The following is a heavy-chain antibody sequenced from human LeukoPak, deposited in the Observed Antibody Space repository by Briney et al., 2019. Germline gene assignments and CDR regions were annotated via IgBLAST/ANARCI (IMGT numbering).Heavy chain of an antibody. CDR3: AKERSRGVIIPYYFDY. CDR2: ISGSGGST. D-gene: IGHD3-10*01. V-gene: IGHV3-23*01. CDR1: GFTFSSYA. J-gene: IGHJ4*02. Sequence: GGSLRLSCAASGFTFSSYAMSWVRQAPGKGLEWVSAISGSGGSTYYADSVKGRFTISRDNSKNTLYLQMNSLRAEDTAVYYCAKERSRGVIIPYYFDYWGQGTLVTVSS.